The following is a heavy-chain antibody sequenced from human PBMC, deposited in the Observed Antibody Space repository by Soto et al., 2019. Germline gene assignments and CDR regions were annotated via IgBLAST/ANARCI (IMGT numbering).Heavy chain of an antibody. V-gene: IGHV3-21*01. D-gene: IGHD5-18*01. Sequence: GGSLRLSCAASGFTFSSYSMNWVRQAPGKGLEWVSSISSSSSYIYYADSVKGRFTISRDNAKNSLYLQMNSLRAEDTAVYYCARDEGLWTAYYYYGMDVWGQGTTVTVS. CDR2: ISSSSSYI. J-gene: IGHJ6*02. CDR3: ARDEGLWTAYYYYGMDV. CDR1: GFTFSSYS.